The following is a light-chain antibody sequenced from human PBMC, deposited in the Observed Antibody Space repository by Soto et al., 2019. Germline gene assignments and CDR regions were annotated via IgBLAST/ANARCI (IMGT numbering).Light chain of an antibody. J-gene: IGKJ1*01. Sequence: DIVLTQSEGTLSLSPCERATLTFRTSQPISTYLNWYQHKSGRAPQLLIYAASSLQTGVPSRFSGSGSGTEFTLTISSLQPEDFATYYCQQSFRVPRTFGQGTKVDIK. V-gene: IGKV1-39*01. CDR1: QPISTY. CDR2: AAS. CDR3: QQSFRVPRT.